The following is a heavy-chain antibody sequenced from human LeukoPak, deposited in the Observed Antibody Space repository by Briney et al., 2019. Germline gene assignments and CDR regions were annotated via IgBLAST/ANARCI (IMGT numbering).Heavy chain of an antibody. CDR2: VDHSGRT. V-gene: IGHV4-34*01. CDR3: AATNYFYGSGSFHKRDS. Sequence: PSEALSLTCGVYGDSFDNYYWNWIRQFPEKRLEWIGEVDHSGRTTYGPSLQGRVTISVDTSKSQFSLKLNSVTAADRAVYFCAATNYFYGSGSFHKRDSWGQGTLVTVSS. D-gene: IGHD3-10*01. J-gene: IGHJ4*02. CDR1: GDSFDNYY.